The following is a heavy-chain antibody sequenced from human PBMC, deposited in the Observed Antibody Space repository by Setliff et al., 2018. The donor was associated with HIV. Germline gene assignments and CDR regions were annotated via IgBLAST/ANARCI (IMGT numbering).Heavy chain of an antibody. Sequence: AASVKVSCKASGYTFTNYAIHWVRQAPGQRLEWMGWINAGNGNTKYSEKFQGRVTITRDTSASTAYMELNSLRSEDTAVYYCARRGDTTMAFSFDFWGQGTLVTVSS. CDR1: GYTFTNYA. CDR2: INAGNGNT. V-gene: IGHV1-3*01. D-gene: IGHD5-18*01. CDR3: ARRGDTTMAFSFDF. J-gene: IGHJ4*02.